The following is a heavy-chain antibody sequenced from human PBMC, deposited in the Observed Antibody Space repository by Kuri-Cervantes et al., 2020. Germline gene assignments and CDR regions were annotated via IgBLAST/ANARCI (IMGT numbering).Heavy chain of an antibody. CDR2: ISSSSSYI. CDR3: ARDSKVIAVATEFDY. CDR1: GFTFSNAW. J-gene: IGHJ4*02. D-gene: IGHD6-19*01. V-gene: IGHV3-21*01. Sequence: GESLKISCAASGFTFSNAWMSWVRQAPGKGLEWVSSISSSSSYIYYADSVKGRFTISRDNAKNSLYLQMNSLRAEDTAVYYCARDSKVIAVATEFDYWGQGTLVTVSS.